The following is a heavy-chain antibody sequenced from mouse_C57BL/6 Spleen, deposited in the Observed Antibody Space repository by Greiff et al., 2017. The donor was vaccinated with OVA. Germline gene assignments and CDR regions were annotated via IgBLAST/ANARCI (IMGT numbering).Heavy chain of an antibody. Sequence: VQLQQSGAELVRPGASVTLSCKASGYTFTDYEMHWVKQTPVHGLEWIGAIDPETGGTAYNQKFKGKAILTADKSSSTAYMELRSLTSEDSAVYYCTRRLTGLMFAYWGQGTLVTVSA. D-gene: IGHD4-1*01. CDR1: GYTFTDYE. J-gene: IGHJ3*01. CDR2: IDPETGGT. V-gene: IGHV1-15*01. CDR3: TRRLTGLMFAY.